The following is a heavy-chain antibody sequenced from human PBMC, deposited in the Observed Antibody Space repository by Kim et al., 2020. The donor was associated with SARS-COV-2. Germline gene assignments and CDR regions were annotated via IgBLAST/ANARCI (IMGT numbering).Heavy chain of an antibody. CDR1: GYTFTNYY. V-gene: IGHV1-46*01. Sequence: ASVKVSCKASGYTFTNYYMHWVRQAPGQGLEWMGLINPSSGNTSYGQKFQGRVTMTSDMSTSTVYMELSSLTSEDTAVYYCASAGPGPREQYYYGMDVWGQGTTVTVSS. D-gene: IGHD1-1*01. CDR3: ASAGPGPREQYYYGMDV. J-gene: IGHJ6*02. CDR2: INPSSGNT.